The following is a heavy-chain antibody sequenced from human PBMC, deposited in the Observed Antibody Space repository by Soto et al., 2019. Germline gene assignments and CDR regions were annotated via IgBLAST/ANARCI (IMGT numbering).Heavy chain of an antibody. CDR3: ARGRGYCSGGSCYSGVSPYYYYYYMDV. CDR2: ISGSSGTT. Sequence: GSLRLSCAASGFTFSSYAMSWVRQAPGKGLEWVSAISGSSGTTYYADSVKGRFTISRDNAKNSLYLQMNSLRAEDTAVYYCARGRGYCSGGSCYSGVSPYYYYYYMDVWGKGTTVTVSS. V-gene: IGHV3-23*01. D-gene: IGHD2-15*01. CDR1: GFTFSSYA. J-gene: IGHJ6*03.